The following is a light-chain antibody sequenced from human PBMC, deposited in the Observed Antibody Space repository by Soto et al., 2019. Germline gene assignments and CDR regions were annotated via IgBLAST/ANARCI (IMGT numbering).Light chain of an antibody. Sequence: QSALTQPPSVSGAPGERVTISCTGSSSNIGSNYDVHWYKHLPGTAPKLLICGNSNRPSGVPDRFSGSKSGTSASLAITGLQAEDEADYYCQSFDSSLSGYVFGTGTKVTVL. CDR3: QSFDSSLSGYV. V-gene: IGLV1-40*01. CDR1: SSNIGSNYD. J-gene: IGLJ1*01. CDR2: GNS.